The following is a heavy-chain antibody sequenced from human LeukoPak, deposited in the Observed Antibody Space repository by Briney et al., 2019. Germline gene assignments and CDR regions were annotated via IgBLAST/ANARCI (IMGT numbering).Heavy chain of an antibody. Sequence: PSETLSLTCAVYGGSFSGYYWSWIRQPPGKGLEWIGEINHSGSTNYDPSLKSRVTISVDTSKNQFSLKLSSVTAADTAVYYCARGVRDPAAGGNFDYWGQGTLVTVSS. CDR3: ARGVRDPAAGGNFDY. D-gene: IGHD6-13*01. V-gene: IGHV4-34*01. CDR1: GGSFSGYY. CDR2: INHSGST. J-gene: IGHJ4*02.